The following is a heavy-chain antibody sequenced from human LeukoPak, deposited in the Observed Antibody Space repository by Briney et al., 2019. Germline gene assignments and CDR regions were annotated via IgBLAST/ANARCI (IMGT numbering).Heavy chain of an antibody. CDR2: TYYRSKWYN. D-gene: IGHD1-26*01. J-gene: IGHJ6*02. CDR1: GDSVSSNSAA. V-gene: IGHV6-1*01. Sequence: SQTLSLTCAISGDSVSSNSAAWNWIRQSPSRGLEWLGRTYYRSKWYNDYAVSVKSRITINPDTSKNQFSLQLNSVTPEDTAVYYCARGDHGGSYYNYYYYGMDVWGQGTTVTVSS. CDR3: ARGDHGGSYYNYYYYGMDV.